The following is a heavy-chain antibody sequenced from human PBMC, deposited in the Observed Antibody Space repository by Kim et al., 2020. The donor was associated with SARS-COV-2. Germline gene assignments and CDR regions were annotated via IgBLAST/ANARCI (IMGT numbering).Heavy chain of an antibody. V-gene: IGHV1-3*01. Sequence: ASVKVSCKASGYTFTSYAMHWVRQAPGQRLEWMGWINAGNGNTKYSQKFQGRVTITRDTSASTAYMELSSLRSEDTAVYYCGILEVTDTTRPRGYYYYYGMDVGGQGTTVTVSS. J-gene: IGHJ6*02. CDR3: GILEVTDTTRPRGYYYYYGMDV. CDR2: INAGNGNT. D-gene: IGHD2-21*02. CDR1: GYTFTSYA.